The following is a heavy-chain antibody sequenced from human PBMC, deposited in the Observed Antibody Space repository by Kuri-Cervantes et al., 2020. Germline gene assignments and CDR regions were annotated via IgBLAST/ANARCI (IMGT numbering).Heavy chain of an antibody. J-gene: IGHJ3*01. Sequence: AAVQVSCKACGYTITSYGFIWVRQAPREGLEWMGWISAYNGNTNYAQKLQGRVTMTTDTSTSTAYMNLRCLRSDDTAVYYCAVLWGHTVTEQGAFDFWGQGTMVTVSS. D-gene: IGHD4-17*01. CDR2: ISAYNGNT. V-gene: IGHV1-18*01. CDR3: AVLWGHTVTEQGAFDF. CDR1: GYTITSYG.